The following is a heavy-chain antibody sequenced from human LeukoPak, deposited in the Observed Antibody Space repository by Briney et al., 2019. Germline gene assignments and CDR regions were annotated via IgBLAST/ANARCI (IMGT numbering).Heavy chain of an antibody. J-gene: IGHJ3*02. D-gene: IGHD3-22*01. V-gene: IGHV1-8*03. Sequence: RASVKVSCKASGYTFTSYYMHWVRQAPGQGLEWIGWINPNSGNTGYAQKFQGRVTITRNTSISTAYMELSSLRSEDTAVYYCARGAAYYYDSSGLGFDIWGQGTMVTVSS. CDR2: INPNSGNT. CDR1: GYTFTSYY. CDR3: ARGAAYYYDSSGLGFDI.